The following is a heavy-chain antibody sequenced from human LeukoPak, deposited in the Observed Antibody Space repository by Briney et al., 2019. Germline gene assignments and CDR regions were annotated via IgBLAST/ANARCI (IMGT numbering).Heavy chain of an antibody. J-gene: IGHJ6*03. D-gene: IGHD3-9*01. CDR1: GYTFTGYY. CDR3: ARTNYDILTGYHHYYYYYMDV. CDR2: INPNSGGT. Sequence: GASVKVSCKASGYTFTGYYMHWVRQAPGQGLEWMGWINPNSGGTNYAQKFQGRVTMTRDTSISTAYMELSRLRSDDTAVYYCARTNYDILTGYHHYYYYYMDVWGKGTTVTVSS. V-gene: IGHV1-2*02.